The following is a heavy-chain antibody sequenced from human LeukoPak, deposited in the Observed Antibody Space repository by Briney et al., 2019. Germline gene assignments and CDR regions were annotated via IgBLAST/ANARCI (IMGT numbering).Heavy chain of an antibody. CDR2: IYTSGST. CDR3: ARTDSSNWYGVPVY. CDR1: GGSISDYY. D-gene: IGHD6-13*01. V-gene: IGHV4-4*07. J-gene: IGHJ4*02. Sequence: PSETLSLTCTVSGGSISDYYWSWIRQPAGKGLEWIGRIYTSGSTNYNPSLKSRVTMSVDTSKNQFSLKLNSVTAADTAVYYCARTDSSNWYGVPVYWVQGTLVTVSS.